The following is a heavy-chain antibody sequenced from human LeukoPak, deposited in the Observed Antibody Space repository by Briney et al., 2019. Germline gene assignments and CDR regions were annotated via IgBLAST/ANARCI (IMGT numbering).Heavy chain of an antibody. CDR2: IYHSGST. V-gene: IGHV4-30-2*01. D-gene: IGHD2-15*01. CDR1: GGSISSGGYS. CDR3: AREGGSGNVDY. Sequence: PSQTLSLTCAVSGGSISSGGYSWSWIRQPPGKGLEWIGYIYHSGSTYYNPSLKSRVTISVDRSKNQFSLKLSSVTAADTAVYYCAREGGSGNVDYWGQGTLVTVSS. J-gene: IGHJ4*02.